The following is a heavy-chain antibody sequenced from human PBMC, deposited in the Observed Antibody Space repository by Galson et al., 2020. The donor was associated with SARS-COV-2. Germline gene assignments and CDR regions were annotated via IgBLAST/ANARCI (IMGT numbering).Heavy chain of an antibody. CDR3: ATDGAHRAAAHYYYGMDV. CDR2: ISYDGSNK. CDR1: GFTFSSYG. J-gene: IGHJ6*02. D-gene: IGHD6-13*01. V-gene: IGHV3-30*03. Sequence: TGGSLRLSCAASGFTFSSYGMHWVRQAPGTGLEWVAVISYDGSNKYYADSVKGRFSISRDNSKNTLYLQMNSLRGEDTAVYSCATDGAHRAAAHYYYGMDVWGQGTTVTVSS.